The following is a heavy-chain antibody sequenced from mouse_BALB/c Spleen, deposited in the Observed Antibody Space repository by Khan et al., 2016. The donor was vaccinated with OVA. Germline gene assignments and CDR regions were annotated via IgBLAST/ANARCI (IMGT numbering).Heavy chain of an antibody. J-gene: IGHJ3*01. CDR3: TSTGTAWFAY. Sequence: QVQLKQSGAELARPGASVKLSCKASGYTFTDYYINWVKQRTGHGLEWIGEIYPGSGNTYYNEEFKGKATLTADKSSSTAYMQLSSLTSEDSAVYFCTSTGTAWFAYWGQGTLVTVSA. CDR1: GYTFTDYY. D-gene: IGHD4-1*02. CDR2: IYPGSGNT. V-gene: IGHV1-77*01.